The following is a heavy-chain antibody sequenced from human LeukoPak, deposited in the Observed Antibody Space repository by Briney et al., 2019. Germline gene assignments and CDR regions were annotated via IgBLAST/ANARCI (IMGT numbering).Heavy chain of an antibody. Sequence: PSETLSLTCTVSGGSISSYYWSWIRQPPGKGLEWIGYIYYSGSTNYNPSLKSRVTISVDTSKNQFSLKLSSVTAADTAVYYCARDLRYCSSTSCYLNWFDPWGQGTLVTVSS. D-gene: IGHD2-2*01. V-gene: IGHV4-59*01. CDR2: IYYSGST. CDR1: GGSISSYY. J-gene: IGHJ5*02. CDR3: ARDLRYCSSTSCYLNWFDP.